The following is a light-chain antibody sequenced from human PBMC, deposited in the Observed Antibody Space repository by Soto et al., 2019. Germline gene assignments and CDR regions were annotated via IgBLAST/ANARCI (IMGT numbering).Light chain of an antibody. CDR1: ETVATN. CDR2: GAS. J-gene: IGKJ2*01. V-gene: IGKV3-15*01. Sequence: EVLMTQSPATLSLSPGERATLSCWASETVATNLAWYQQKPGQAPRLLISGASTRAAGISDRFRGSGSGTEFTLTISSLQPEDYATYYCQQHNSFPRSFGQGTKLEIK. CDR3: QQHNSFPRS.